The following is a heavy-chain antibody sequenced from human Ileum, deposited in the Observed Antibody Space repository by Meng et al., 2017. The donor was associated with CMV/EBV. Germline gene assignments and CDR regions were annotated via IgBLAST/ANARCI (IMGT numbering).Heavy chain of an antibody. Sequence: SCKASGYTFTGYYMHWLRQAPGKGLEWVSFIRSDGSDKYYIDSVKGRFTISRDNSQNTVYLQMNSLRPDDTAVYYCAKDKGVSFFDYWGQGTLVTVSS. CDR3: AKDKGVSFFDY. J-gene: IGHJ4*02. CDR1: GYTFTGYY. V-gene: IGHV3-30*02. CDR2: IRSDGSDK. D-gene: IGHD2-8*01.